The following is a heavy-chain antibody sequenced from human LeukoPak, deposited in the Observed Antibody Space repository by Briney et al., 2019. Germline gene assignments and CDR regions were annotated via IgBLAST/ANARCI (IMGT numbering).Heavy chain of an antibody. CDR1: GYSFTTYW. D-gene: IGHD5-24*01. CDR2: IDPTDSYI. J-gene: IGHJ4*02. Sequence: GESLKVSCKGAGYSFTTYWISRVRQMPGKGLEWIGRIDPTDSYIDYSPSFQGHVTISADKSVSTAYLQWSSLKASDTAMYFCTTRRRDGYRFDYWGQGTLVTVSS. V-gene: IGHV5-10-1*01. CDR3: TTRRRDGYRFDY.